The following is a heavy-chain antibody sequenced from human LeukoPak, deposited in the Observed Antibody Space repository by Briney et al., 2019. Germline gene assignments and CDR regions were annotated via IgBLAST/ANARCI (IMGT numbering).Heavy chain of an antibody. V-gene: IGHV4-59*01. CDR2: IYYSGST. D-gene: IGHD6-13*01. J-gene: IGHJ5*02. CDR3: ARDGSSWAGGGFDP. Sequence: SETLSLTCTVSGGSINRYYWSWIRQPPGEGLEWIGYIYYSGSTNYNPSLKSRVTISVDTSKNQFSLKLSSVTAADTAVYYCARDGSSWAGGGFDPWGQGTLVTVSS. CDR1: GGSINRYY.